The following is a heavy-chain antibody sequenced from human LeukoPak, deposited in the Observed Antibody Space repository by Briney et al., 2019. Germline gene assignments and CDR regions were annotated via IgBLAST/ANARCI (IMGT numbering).Heavy chain of an antibody. D-gene: IGHD2-2*02. V-gene: IGHV3-30*02. CDR3: AKGQELLYNYFDY. CDR1: GFTFSSYG. J-gene: IGHJ4*02. CDR2: IRYDGSNK. Sequence: PGGSLRLSCAASGFTFSSYGMHWVRQAPGKGLEWVTFIRYDGSNKYYADSVKGRFTISRDNSKNTLYLQMNSLRAEDTAVYCCAKGQELLYNYFDYWGQGTLVTVSS.